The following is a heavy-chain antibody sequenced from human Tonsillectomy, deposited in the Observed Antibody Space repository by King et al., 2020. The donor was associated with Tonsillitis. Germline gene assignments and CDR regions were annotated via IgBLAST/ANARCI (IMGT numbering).Heavy chain of an antibody. CDR3: ARAPGYYDTSGYYYAFNN. CDR1: GGSFSGYY. Sequence: VQLQQWGAGLLKPSETLSLTCAVYGGSFSGYYWSWIRQPPGKGLEWIGEINHSGSTNYNPSLKSRVTISVDTYKNQFSLKLNSVTAADTAVYYCARAPGYYDTSGYYYAFNNWGQGTLVTVSS. D-gene: IGHD3-22*01. CDR2: INHSGST. J-gene: IGHJ4*02. V-gene: IGHV4-34*01.